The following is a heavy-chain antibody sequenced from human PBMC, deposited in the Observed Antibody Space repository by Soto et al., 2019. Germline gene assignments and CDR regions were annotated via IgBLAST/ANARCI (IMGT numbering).Heavy chain of an antibody. D-gene: IGHD3-10*01. CDR2: INHSGST. CDR3: VRGVNTYYYMDV. Sequence: SETLSLTCAVYGGSFSGYYWSWIRQPPGKGLEWIGEINHSGSTNYNPSLKSRGTISVDTSKNQFSLKLSSVTAADTAVYYGVRGVNTYYYMDVWGKGTTVTVSS. CDR1: GGSFSGYY. J-gene: IGHJ6*03. V-gene: IGHV4-34*01.